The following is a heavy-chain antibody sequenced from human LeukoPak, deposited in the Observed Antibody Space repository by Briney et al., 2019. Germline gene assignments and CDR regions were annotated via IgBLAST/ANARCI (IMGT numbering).Heavy chain of an antibody. CDR3: ARDTRSGSYSDAFDI. CDR1: GYTFTSYY. J-gene: IGHJ3*02. D-gene: IGHD1-26*01. CDR2: MNPNSGNT. Sequence: ASVKVSCKASGYTFTSYYMHWVRQAPGQGLEWMGWMNPNSGNTGYAQKFQGRVTMTRNTSISTAYMELSSLRSEDTAVYYCARDTRSGSYSDAFDIWGQGTRVTVSS. V-gene: IGHV1-8*02.